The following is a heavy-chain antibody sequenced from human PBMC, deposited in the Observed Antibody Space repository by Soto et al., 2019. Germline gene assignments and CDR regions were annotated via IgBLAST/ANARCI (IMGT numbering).Heavy chain of an antibody. CDR1: GGTFSSYA. J-gene: IGHJ3*02. D-gene: IGHD3-10*01. CDR2: IIPIFGTA. V-gene: IGHV1-69*13. Sequence: SVKVSCKASGGTFSSYAISWVRQAPGQGLEWMGGIIPIFGTANYAQKFQGRVTITADESTSTAYMELSSLRSEDTAVYYCARDDPLRTHDAFDIWGQGTMVTVSS. CDR3: ARDDPLRTHDAFDI.